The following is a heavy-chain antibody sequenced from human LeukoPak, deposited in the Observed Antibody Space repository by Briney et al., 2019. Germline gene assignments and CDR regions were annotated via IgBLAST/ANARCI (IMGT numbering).Heavy chain of an antibody. CDR3: ARDGFTVTTSSGLNWFDP. J-gene: IGHJ5*02. V-gene: IGHV1-69*13. Sequence: ASVKVSCKASGGTFSSYAISWVRQAPGQGLEWMGGIILIFGTANYAQKFQGRVTITADESTSTVYMELSSLRSEDTAVYYCARDGFTVTTSSGLNWFDPWGQGTLVTVSS. CDR1: GGTFSSYA. CDR2: IILIFGTA. D-gene: IGHD4-11*01.